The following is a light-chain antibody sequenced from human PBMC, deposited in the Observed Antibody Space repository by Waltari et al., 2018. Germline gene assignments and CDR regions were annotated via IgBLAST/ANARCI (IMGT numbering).Light chain of an antibody. Sequence: EIVMTQSPATLSVSPGERATLSCRASQSVSSNISWYQQKPGQAPRLLIYGASTRATGIPARFIGSGSGTEFTLTISSLQSEDFAVYYCQQYNNWPPLTFGPGTKVDIK. CDR3: QQYNNWPPLT. V-gene: IGKV3-15*01. CDR1: QSVSSN. J-gene: IGKJ3*01. CDR2: GAS.